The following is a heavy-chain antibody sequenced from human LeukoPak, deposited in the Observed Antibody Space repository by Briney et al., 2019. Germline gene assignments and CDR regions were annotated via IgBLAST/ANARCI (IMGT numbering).Heavy chain of an antibody. V-gene: IGHV3-30-3*01. Sequence: GGSLRLSCAASGFTFSSYAMHWVRQAPGKGLEWVAVISYDGSNKYYADSVKGRFTISRDNSKNTLYLQMNSLRAEDTAVYYCARGPIAAAFDYWGRGTLVTVSS. CDR1: GFTFSSYA. J-gene: IGHJ4*02. CDR2: ISYDGSNK. CDR3: ARGPIAAAFDY. D-gene: IGHD6-13*01.